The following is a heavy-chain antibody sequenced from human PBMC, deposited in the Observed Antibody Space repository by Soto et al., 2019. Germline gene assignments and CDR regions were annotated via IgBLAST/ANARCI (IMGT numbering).Heavy chain of an antibody. J-gene: IGHJ4*02. CDR1: GFTFSSYA. Sequence: GGSLRLSCAASGFTFSSYAMSWVRQAPGKGLEGGSGISGSGASTYYADSVKGRFTISRDNSKNTLYLQMTSLRAEDTAVYYCAKGGDCSSTRCYTFFDSWGQGTLVTVSS. V-gene: IGHV3-23*01. CDR3: AKGGDCSSTRCYTFFDS. D-gene: IGHD2-2*02. CDR2: ISGSGAST.